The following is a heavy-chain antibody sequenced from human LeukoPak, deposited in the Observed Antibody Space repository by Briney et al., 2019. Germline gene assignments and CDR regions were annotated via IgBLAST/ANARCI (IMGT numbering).Heavy chain of an antibody. D-gene: IGHD2-2*01. CDR2: IQYTGST. CDR1: GGSITGHW. CDR3: ARDLPGTSFFDF. Sequence: SETLSLTCSVSGGSITGHWWSWIRQPPGKKMEWIGCIQYTGSTVYNPSLNSRLSMSIDRSKNQVSLRLTSVTAADTAVYYCARDLPGTSFFDFWGQGNLVTVSA. J-gene: IGHJ4*02. V-gene: IGHV4-59*11.